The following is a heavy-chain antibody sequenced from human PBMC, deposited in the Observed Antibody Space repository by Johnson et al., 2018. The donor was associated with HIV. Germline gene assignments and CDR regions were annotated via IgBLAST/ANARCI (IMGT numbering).Heavy chain of an antibody. Sequence: VQLVESGGGLVQSGGSLRLACVASGFIVGTKYMSWVRQAPGKGLEWVSVIYSGGSTYYADSVKGRFTISRDNSKTTVYLQMNSLRVEDTAVYYCARDQRLAAVATDGFDVWGQGTMVTVSS. V-gene: IGHV3-66*01. J-gene: IGHJ3*01. D-gene: IGHD6-13*01. CDR2: IYSGGST. CDR1: GFIVGTKY. CDR3: ARDQRLAAVATDGFDV.